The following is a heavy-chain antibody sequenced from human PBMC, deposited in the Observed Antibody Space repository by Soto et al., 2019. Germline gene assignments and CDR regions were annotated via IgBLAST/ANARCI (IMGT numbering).Heavy chain of an antibody. Sequence: QVQLVQSGAEVKTPGSSVKVSCKASGGTLSDYAISWVRQAPGQGLEWMGGIMPTVDSANYAQNFQGRLTISADESMSTANLELSSLRSDDKAVYYCAVAAVREIMAQESSGMAVWGQGTTVIVSS. CDR3: AVAAVREIMAQESSGMAV. CDR1: GGTLSDYA. D-gene: IGHD3-10*01. J-gene: IGHJ6*02. CDR2: IMPTVDSA. V-gene: IGHV1-69*01.